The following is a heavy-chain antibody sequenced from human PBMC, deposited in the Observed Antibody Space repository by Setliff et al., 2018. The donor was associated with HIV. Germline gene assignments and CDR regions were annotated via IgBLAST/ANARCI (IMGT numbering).Heavy chain of an antibody. Sequence: LSLTCAVSGYSLSSGYYWGWIRQPPGKGLEWIGSIYHSGSTYYNPSLKSRVTISVDTSKNQISLKLSSVTAADTAVYYCARDPFEYYYDSSGREDYMDVWGKGTTVTVSS. CDR2: IYHSGST. V-gene: IGHV4-38-2*02. CDR3: ARDPFEYYYDSSGREDYMDV. J-gene: IGHJ6*03. D-gene: IGHD3-22*01. CDR1: GYSLSSGYY.